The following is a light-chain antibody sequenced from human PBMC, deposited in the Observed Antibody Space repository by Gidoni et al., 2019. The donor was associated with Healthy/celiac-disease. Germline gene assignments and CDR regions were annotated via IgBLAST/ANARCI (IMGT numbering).Light chain of an antibody. CDR3: QQCSNWLT. V-gene: IGKV3-11*01. CDR1: QSVTSY. J-gene: IGKJ4*01. CDR2: DES. Sequence: IGLTQSPATLYLSPGERATLACRASQSVTSYLAWYQQQPGQAHRLLISDESNRATGIPARFSVSGSGTDFTLTISSLAPEDFAFYYCQQCSNWLTFGGGTKVEIK.